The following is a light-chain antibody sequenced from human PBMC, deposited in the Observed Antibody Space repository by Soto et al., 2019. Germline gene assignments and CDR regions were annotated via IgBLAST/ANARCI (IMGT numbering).Light chain of an antibody. J-gene: IGKJ5*01. V-gene: IGKV3-20*01. CDR1: ERIPSGF. CDR2: DAS. Sequence: EIVLTQSPGTLSLSPGERATLSCRASERIPSGFLAWYQQKHGQAPRLLMYDASGREPGTPDMLSGRGAGTEFTRSISRLEPEDFAVYYCQQFRNSVITFGQGKRLEIK. CDR3: QQFRNSVIT.